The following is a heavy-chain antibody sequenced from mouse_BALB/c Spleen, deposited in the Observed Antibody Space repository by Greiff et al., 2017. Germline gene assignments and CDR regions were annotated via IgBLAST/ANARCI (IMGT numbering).Heavy chain of an antibody. CDR1: GYSFTGYY. D-gene: IGHD2-2*01. V-gene: IGHV1S34*01. CDR2: ISCYNGAT. CDR3: ARGDYGYSY. Sequence: LVKTGASVKISCKASGYSFTGYYMHWVKQSHGKSLEWFGYISCYNGATSYNQKFKGKATFTVDTSSSTAYMQFNSLTSEDSAVYYCARGDYGYSYWGQGTLVTVSA. J-gene: IGHJ3*01.